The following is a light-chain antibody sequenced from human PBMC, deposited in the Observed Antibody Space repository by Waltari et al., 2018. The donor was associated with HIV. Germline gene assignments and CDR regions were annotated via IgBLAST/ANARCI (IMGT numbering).Light chain of an antibody. V-gene: IGLV3-9*01. Sequence: YELSQPLSVSVTLGQTATINCGGSNIARRNVHWYQQRPGQAPVLIIYRNKNRPSDIPERFSGSNSGDTATLTVSGAQAGDEADYFCQVWDSSAVVFGGGTKLTVL. CDR1: NIARRN. CDR2: RNK. J-gene: IGLJ2*01. CDR3: QVWDSSAVV.